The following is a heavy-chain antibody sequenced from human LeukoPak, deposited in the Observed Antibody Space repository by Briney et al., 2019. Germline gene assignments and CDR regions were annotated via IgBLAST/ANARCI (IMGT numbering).Heavy chain of an antibody. CDR1: GGSFRTYP. Sequence: SVKVSCKASGGSFRTYPISWVRQAPGQGLEWMGGLTQFFRRTNYTQKFQGRLTITTDESSSTAYMELSDLRSDGTAVYYCATSESGRSWDWFAPWGQGTLVTVSS. CDR2: LTQFFRRT. D-gene: IGHD3-10*01. V-gene: IGHV1-69*05. CDR3: ATSESGRSWDWFAP. J-gene: IGHJ5*02.